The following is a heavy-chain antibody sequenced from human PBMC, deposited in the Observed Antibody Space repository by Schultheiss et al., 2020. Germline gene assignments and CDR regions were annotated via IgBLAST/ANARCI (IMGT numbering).Heavy chain of an antibody. D-gene: IGHD2-8*01. Sequence: GESLKISCKASGYTFTSYGISWVRQAPGQGLEWMGWISAYNGNTNYAQKLQGRVTMTTDTSTSTAYMELRSLRSDDTAVYYCARGCINGVCYMAPFDYYYGMDVWGQGTTVTVSS. V-gene: IGHV1-18*01. CDR3: ARGCINGVCYMAPFDYYYGMDV. CDR2: ISAYNGNT. J-gene: IGHJ6*02. CDR1: GYTFTSYG.